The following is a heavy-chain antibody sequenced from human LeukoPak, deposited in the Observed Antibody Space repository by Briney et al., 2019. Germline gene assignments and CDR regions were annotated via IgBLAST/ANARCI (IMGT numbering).Heavy chain of an antibody. Sequence: GESLKISCKGSGYSFTSYWIGWVRQMPGKGLEWMGIISLGDSDTRYSPSFQGQVTISGDKSINTAYLQWSSLKASDTAMYYCARLVGKIISTAGPRAFDIWGQGTMVTVSS. CDR2: ISLGDSDT. CDR3: ARLVGKIISTAGPRAFDI. J-gene: IGHJ3*02. D-gene: IGHD2-21*01. CDR1: GYSFTSYW. V-gene: IGHV5-51*01.